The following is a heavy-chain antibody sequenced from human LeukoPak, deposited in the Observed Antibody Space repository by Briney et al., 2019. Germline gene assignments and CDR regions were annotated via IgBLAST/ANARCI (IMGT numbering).Heavy chain of an antibody. V-gene: IGHV3-30*19. J-gene: IGHJ4*02. Sequence: PGGSLRLSCAASGFTFSSYGMHWVRQAPGKGLEWVAVIWYDGSNKYYADSVKGRFTISRDNSKNTLYLQMNSLRAEDTAVYYCARDDTRYGDLGYWGQGTLVTVSS. D-gene: IGHD4-17*01. CDR3: ARDDTRYGDLGY. CDR2: IWYDGSNK. CDR1: GFTFSSYG.